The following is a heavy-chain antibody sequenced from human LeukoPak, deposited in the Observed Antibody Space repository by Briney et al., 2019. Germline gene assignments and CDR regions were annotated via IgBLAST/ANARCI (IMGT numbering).Heavy chain of an antibody. J-gene: IGHJ6*03. D-gene: IGHD3-9*01. V-gene: IGHV3-7*01. Sequence: GGSLRLSCAASGFSFSSYWMSWVRQAPGKGLEWVANIKQDGSEKYYVDSVKGRFTISRDNAKNSLYLQMNSLRVEDTAVFYCARAPRNYDILTGYYYNYYMDVWGKGTMVTVSS. CDR1: GFSFSSYW. CDR3: ARAPRNYDILTGYYYNYYMDV. CDR2: IKQDGSEK.